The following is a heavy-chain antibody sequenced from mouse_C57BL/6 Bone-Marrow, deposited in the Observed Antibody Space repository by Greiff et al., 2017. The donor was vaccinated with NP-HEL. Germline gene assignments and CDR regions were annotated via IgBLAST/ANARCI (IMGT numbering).Heavy chain of an antibody. CDR1: GFTFSDYG. Sequence: EVKVVESGGGLVKPGGSLKLSCAASGFTFSDYGMHWVRQAPEKGLEWVAYISSGSSTIYYADTVKGRFTISRDNAKNTLFLQMTSLRSEDTAMYYCARTISSSYRDFDVWGTGTTVTVSA. D-gene: IGHD2-14*01. V-gene: IGHV5-17*01. CDR3: ARTISSSYRDFDV. J-gene: IGHJ1*03. CDR2: ISSGSSTI.